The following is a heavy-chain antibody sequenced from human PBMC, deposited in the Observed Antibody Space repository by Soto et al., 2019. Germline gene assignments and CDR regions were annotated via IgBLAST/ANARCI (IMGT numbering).Heavy chain of an antibody. CDR1: GGSISSYY. J-gene: IGHJ4*02. D-gene: IGHD3-3*01. Sequence: QVQLQESGPGLVKPSETLSLTCDVSGGSISSYYWSWIRQPPGKGLEWVGYAYYTGTTSYNPSLKSRVSISVDKSRNQFSLKLSSVTAADTAVYYCARGPNSDFWSGYFRGWGQGTLVTVSS. V-gene: IGHV4-59*13. CDR2: AYYTGTT. CDR3: ARGPNSDFWSGYFRG.